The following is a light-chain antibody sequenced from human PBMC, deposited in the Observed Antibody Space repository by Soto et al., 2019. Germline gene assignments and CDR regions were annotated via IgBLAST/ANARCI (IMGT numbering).Light chain of an antibody. CDR2: DVT. Sequence: QSALTQPRSVSGSPGQSVTISCTGSSNDVGGYNYVSWYQQRPGKAPKLLIYDVTKWQPGVPDRFSGSKSGNTASLTISGLQADDEADYYCCSYVGTHVFGTGTKVTVL. CDR3: CSYVGTHV. V-gene: IGLV2-11*01. CDR1: SNDVGGYNY. J-gene: IGLJ1*01.